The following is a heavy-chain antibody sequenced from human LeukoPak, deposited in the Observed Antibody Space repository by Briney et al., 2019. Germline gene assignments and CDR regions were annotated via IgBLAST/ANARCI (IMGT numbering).Heavy chain of an antibody. Sequence: KPSETLSLTCAVYGGSFSGYYWSWIRQPPGKGLEWIGEINHSGSTNYNPSLKSRVTISVDTSKNQFSLKLSSVTAADTAVYYCAREGHSSGWYGGINWFDPWGQGTLVTVSS. CDR2: INHSGST. CDR1: GGSFSGYY. CDR3: AREGHSSGWYGGINWFDP. D-gene: IGHD6-19*01. V-gene: IGHV4-34*01. J-gene: IGHJ5*02.